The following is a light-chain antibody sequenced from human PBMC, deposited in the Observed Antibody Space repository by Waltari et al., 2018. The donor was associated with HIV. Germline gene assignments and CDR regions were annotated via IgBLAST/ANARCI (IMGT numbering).Light chain of an antibody. V-gene: IGLV1-40*01. CDR2: GNT. CDR3: QSYDNSLSGHWG. Sequence: QSVLPQPPSRSGPPGQRVTIPCPGAAPTIGAGLVVTWAQQLPGTAPKLLIYGNTNRPSGVPDRFSASKSGTSASLAITGLQAEDEGTYYCQSYDNSLSGHWGFGGGTKLTVL. J-gene: IGLJ3*02. CDR1: APTIGAGLV.